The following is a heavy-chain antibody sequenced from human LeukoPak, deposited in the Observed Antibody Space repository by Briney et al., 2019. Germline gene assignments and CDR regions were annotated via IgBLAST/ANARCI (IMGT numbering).Heavy chain of an antibody. Sequence: GASVKVSCKASGGTFSSYAISWVRQAPGQGPEWMGGIIPIFGTANYAQKFQGRVTITADESTSTAYMELSSLRSEDTAVYYCAVKVVPAAIAFHYYMDVWGKGTTVTVSS. CDR1: GGTFSSYA. V-gene: IGHV1-69*13. J-gene: IGHJ6*03. CDR3: AVKVVPAAIAFHYYMDV. CDR2: IIPIFGTA. D-gene: IGHD2-2*02.